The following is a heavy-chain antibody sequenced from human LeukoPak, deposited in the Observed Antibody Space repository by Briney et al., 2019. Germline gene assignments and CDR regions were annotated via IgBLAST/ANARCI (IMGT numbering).Heavy chain of an antibody. J-gene: IGHJ3*02. D-gene: IGHD1-1*01. Sequence: SETLSLTCTVSGGSISSSIYYWGWIRQPPGKGLEWIGSISYTGSTYHNPSLKSRVTISVDTSKNQFSLKLSSVTAADTAVYYCASGINEAFDIWGQGTMVTVSS. CDR1: GGSISSSIYY. CDR3: ASGINEAFDI. CDR2: ISYTGST. V-gene: IGHV4-39*07.